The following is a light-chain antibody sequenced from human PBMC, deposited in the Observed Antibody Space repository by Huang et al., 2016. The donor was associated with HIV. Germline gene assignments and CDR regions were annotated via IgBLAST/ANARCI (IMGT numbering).Light chain of an antibody. J-gene: IGKJ4*01. Sequence: PGQSASISCNSSQTLLKTDGNINLSWYPQKPGQPPQLLIYDVAHRFSGVPERITGSGSGTRFTLTVSRVEAGDVGIYYCAQNTEFPITFGGGT. V-gene: IGKV2D-29*01. CDR1: QTLLKTDGNIN. CDR3: AQNTEFPIT. CDR2: DVA.